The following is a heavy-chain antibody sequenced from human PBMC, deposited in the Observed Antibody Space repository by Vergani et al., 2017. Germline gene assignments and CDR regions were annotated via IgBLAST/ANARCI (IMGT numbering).Heavy chain of an antibody. J-gene: IGHJ3*01. CDR1: GFTFNSYA. Sequence: QLLESGGGLIQPGGSLRLSCAASGFTFNSYAMTWVRQAPGKGLEWVSGINNNGGSTYYADSLKGRFTISRDNSKNTLYLQMTGLRAEDTATYYCAKVGGSTSCPYGGGAFDVWGHGTMVTVSS. CDR3: AKVGGSTSCPYGGGAFDV. D-gene: IGHD2-2*01. V-gene: IGHV3-23*01. CDR2: INNNGGST.